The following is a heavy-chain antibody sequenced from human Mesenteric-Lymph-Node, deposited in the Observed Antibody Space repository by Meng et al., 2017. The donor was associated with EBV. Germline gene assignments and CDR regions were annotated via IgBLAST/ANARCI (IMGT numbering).Heavy chain of an antibody. D-gene: IGHD3-22*01. CDR1: GDSVNSATYY. J-gene: IGHJ4*02. CDR2: VHSTGST. Sequence: QVPPQASGPGLVKPSETLSLTCSVSGDSVNSATYYWSWIRKPPGKGLEWIASVHSTGSTNYNPSLMSRVTISLDTSKSQFSLTLTYVTAADTAVYYCASQGYYDSGAWGDYFDYWGQGSLVTVSS. CDR3: ASQGYYDSGAWGDYFDY. V-gene: IGHV4-61*01.